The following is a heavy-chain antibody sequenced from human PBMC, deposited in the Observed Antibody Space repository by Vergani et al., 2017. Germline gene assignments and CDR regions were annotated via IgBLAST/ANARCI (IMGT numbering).Heavy chain of an antibody. CDR2: IYHSGGA. CDR3: ARGGLLTGYYYT. CDR1: SYSISSGYF. J-gene: IGHJ3*01. Sequence: QVQLQESGPRLVKPSETLSLICSVSSYSISSGYFWGWIRQPPGKGLEWIGNIYHSGGAYYNPSLKGRVTISVDTSKNQFSLEVTSVTAADTAIYFCARGGLLTGYYYTWGQGTMVTVSS. D-gene: IGHD3-9*01. V-gene: IGHV4-38-2*02.